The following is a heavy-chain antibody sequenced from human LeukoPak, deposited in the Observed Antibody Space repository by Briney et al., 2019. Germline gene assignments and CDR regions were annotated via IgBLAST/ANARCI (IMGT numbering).Heavy chain of an antibody. D-gene: IGHD3-3*01. Sequence: ETSETLSLTCAVYGGSFSGYYWSWIRQPPGKGLEWIGEINHSGSTNYNPSLKSRVTISVDTSKNQFSLKLSSVTAADTAVYYCARSVGSSVLEWLNPRYYFDYWGQGTLVTVSS. CDR3: ARSVGSSVLEWLNPRYYFDY. J-gene: IGHJ4*02. CDR2: INHSGST. V-gene: IGHV4-34*01. CDR1: GGSFSGYY.